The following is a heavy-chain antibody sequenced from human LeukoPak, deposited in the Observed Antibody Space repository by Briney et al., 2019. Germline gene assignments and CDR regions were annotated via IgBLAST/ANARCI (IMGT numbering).Heavy chain of an antibody. CDR2: IYYSGST. D-gene: IGHD3-3*01. V-gene: IGHV4-30-4*08. Sequence: SETLSLTCTVSGGSISSGDYYWSWIRQPPGKGLEWIGYIYYSGSTYYNPSLKSRVTISVDTSKNQFSLKLSSVTAADSAVYYCARDRHLTIFGVGGPPDYYYYYYMDVWGKGTTVTVSS. CDR1: GGSISSGDYY. CDR3: ARDRHLTIFGVGGPPDYYYYYYMDV. J-gene: IGHJ6*03.